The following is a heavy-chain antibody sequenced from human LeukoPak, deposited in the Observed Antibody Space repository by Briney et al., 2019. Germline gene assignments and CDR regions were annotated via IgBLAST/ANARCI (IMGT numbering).Heavy chain of an antibody. J-gene: IGHJ4*02. V-gene: IGHV3-23*01. CDR1: GFTFSNHA. Sequence: GGSLRLSCAASGFTFSNHAMSWVRQAPGKGLEWVSAISGSTPRTYYADSVKGRFTISRDNSQNTVYLQMSSLRAEDTAVYYCAKAEVTIPNDCWGQGTLVTVSS. CDR3: AKAEVTIPNDC. CDR2: ISGSTPRT. D-gene: IGHD4-17*01.